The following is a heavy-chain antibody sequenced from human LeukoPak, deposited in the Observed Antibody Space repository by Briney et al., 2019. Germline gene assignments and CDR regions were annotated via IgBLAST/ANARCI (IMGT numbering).Heavy chain of an antibody. CDR2: IKSKTEGGTT. D-gene: IGHD2-15*01. CDR3: TTNYSLFSGYPYYYYYMDV. J-gene: IGHJ6*03. V-gene: IGHV3-15*01. CDR1: GFTFNNAW. Sequence: AGSLRLSCAASGFTFNNAWVSWVRQAPGKGLEWVGRIKSKTEGGTTDYAAPVKGRFTISRDDSKNTLYLQMNSLKTEDTAVYYCTTNYSLFSGYPYYYYYMDVWGKGTTVTVSS.